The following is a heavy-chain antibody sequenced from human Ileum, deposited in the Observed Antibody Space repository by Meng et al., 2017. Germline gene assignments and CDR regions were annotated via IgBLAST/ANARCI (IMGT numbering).Heavy chain of an antibody. Sequence: GGSLRLSCAASGINLRGYWMTWVRQAPGKGMEWVANIKQDGSEKNYVDSVKGRFTISRDNTKNSVYLQMNNLRAEDTAVYYCARDLNCATWGQGTLVTVSS. V-gene: IGHV3-7*01. CDR2: IKQDGSEK. CDR3: ARDLNCAT. D-gene: IGHD1-1*01. J-gene: IGHJ4*02. CDR1: GINLRGYW.